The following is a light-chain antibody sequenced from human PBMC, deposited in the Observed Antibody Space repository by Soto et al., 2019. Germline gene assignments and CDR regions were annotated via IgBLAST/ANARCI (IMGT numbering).Light chain of an antibody. CDR2: EAI. J-gene: IGLJ1*01. CDR1: SGDVGGYNF. Sequence: QSALTQTPSASGSLGQSVTISCTGTSGDVGGYNFVSWYQQHPGKAPKLLIYEAIKRPSGVPDRFSGSKFGNTASLTVSGLQPEDEADYFCSSYAGSRIFVLGTGTKVTVL. V-gene: IGLV2-8*01. CDR3: SSYAGSRIFV.